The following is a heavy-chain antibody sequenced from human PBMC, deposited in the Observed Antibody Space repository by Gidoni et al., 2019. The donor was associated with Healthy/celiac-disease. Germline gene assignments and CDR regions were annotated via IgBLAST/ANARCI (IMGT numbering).Heavy chain of an antibody. CDR1: AIPFRSYG. CDR2: NSYEGRNK. D-gene: IGHD3-3*01. J-gene: IGHJ4*02. CDR3: AKEWWGLEGWNQLYFDY. Sequence: QVPLVDSVGGAVQHGRSLRLSCAASAIPFRSYGIPWVRQASGKRLEWVACNSYEGRNKPYDEPVKGRFTISRDNAKNTLYLQMNSLGADDTAVYYCAKEWWGLEGWNQLYFDYWGQRTLVTVSS. V-gene: IGHV3-30*18.